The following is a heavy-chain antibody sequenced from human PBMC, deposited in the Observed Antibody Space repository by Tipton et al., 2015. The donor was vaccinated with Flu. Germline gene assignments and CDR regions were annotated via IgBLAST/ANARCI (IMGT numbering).Heavy chain of an antibody. J-gene: IGHJ6*02. CDR1: GGSISSYY. V-gene: IGHV4-59*01. Sequence: LRLSCTVSGGSISSYYWSWIRQPPGKGLEWIGYIYSSGSTNYNPSLKSRVTISVDTSKNQFSLKLSSVTAADTAVYYCGRGGGLWWWTHWGQGTTVIVSS. D-gene: IGHD2-21*01. CDR3: GRGGGLWWWTH. CDR2: IYSSGST.